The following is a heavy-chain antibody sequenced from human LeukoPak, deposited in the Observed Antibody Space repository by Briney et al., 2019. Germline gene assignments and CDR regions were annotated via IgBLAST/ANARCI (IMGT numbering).Heavy chain of an antibody. D-gene: IGHD6-19*01. Sequence: GGSLRLSCAASGFRVSAKYMGWVRQAPGKGLEWVSVIYNGAETSYVDSVKGRFTIFRDNSENALYLQMNTLGDEDTAVYYCAGATQWLAYKYWGQGTLVTVSS. J-gene: IGHJ4*02. CDR3: AGATQWLAYKY. V-gene: IGHV3-53*01. CDR1: GFRVSAKY. CDR2: IYNGAET.